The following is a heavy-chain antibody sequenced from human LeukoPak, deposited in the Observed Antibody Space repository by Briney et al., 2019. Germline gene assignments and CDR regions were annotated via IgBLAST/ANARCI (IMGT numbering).Heavy chain of an antibody. CDR2: IYYSGST. V-gene: IGHV4-59*01. Sequence: SETLSLTCTVSGGSISSYYWSWIRQPPGKGLEWIGYIYYSGSTNYNPSLKSRVTISVDTSKNQFSLKLSSVTAADTAVYYCARGVGYCTVISCYHFDYWGQGTLATVSS. D-gene: IGHD2-15*01. CDR3: ARGVGYCTVISCYHFDY. CDR1: GGSISSYY. J-gene: IGHJ4*02.